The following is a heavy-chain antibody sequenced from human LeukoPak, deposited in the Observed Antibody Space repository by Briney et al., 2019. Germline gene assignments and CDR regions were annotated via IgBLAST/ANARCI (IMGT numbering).Heavy chain of an antibody. Sequence: SVKVSCKASGGTFSSYAISWVRQAPGQGLEWVGGIIPIFGTANYAQKFQGRVTITADESTSTAYMELSSLRSEDTAVYYCARTESLPIGWFDPWGQGTLVTVSS. CDR1: GGTFSSYA. V-gene: IGHV1-69*13. CDR2: IIPIFGTA. CDR3: ARTESLPIGWFDP. J-gene: IGHJ5*02. D-gene: IGHD3-10*01.